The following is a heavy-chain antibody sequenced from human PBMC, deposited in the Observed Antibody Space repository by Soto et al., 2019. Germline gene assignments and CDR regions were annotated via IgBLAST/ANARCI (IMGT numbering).Heavy chain of an antibody. Sequence: PGGSLRLSCAASGFTFSDYYMDWVRQVPGKGLEWVGRTRNKANSYSPEYAASVRGRFSISRDESKDSMYLQMYSLKIEDTAVYYCASDTGGSYDYWGQGAPVTVSS. CDR3: ASDTGGSYDY. D-gene: IGHD3-16*01. CDR2: TRNKANSYSP. J-gene: IGHJ4*02. V-gene: IGHV3-72*01. CDR1: GFTFSDYY.